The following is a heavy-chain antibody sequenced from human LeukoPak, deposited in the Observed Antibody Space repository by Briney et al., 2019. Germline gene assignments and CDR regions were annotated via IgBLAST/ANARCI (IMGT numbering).Heavy chain of an antibody. CDR3: ARDARDVYGDPYFDY. Sequence: ASVKVSCKASGYTFTSYGISWVRQAPGQGLEWMGWISAYNGNTNYAQKLQGRVTMTTDTSTSTAYMELRSLRSDDTAVYYCARDARDVYGDPYFDYWGQGTLVTVSS. V-gene: IGHV1-18*01. CDR2: ISAYNGNT. CDR1: GYTFTSYG. J-gene: IGHJ4*02. D-gene: IGHD4-17*01.